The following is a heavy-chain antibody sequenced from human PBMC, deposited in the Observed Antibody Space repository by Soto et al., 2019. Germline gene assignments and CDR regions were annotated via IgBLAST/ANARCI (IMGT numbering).Heavy chain of an antibody. CDR2: ISAYNGNT. Sequence: QVQLVQSGAAVKKPGASVKVSCKASGYTFTSYDIRWVRQAPGQGLEWMGWISAYNGNTNYAQKLQDRVTMTTDTSTSTAYLELRSLRSDDTAVYYCAREGGTMGAGWFDPWGQGTLVTVSS. CDR3: AREGGTMGAGWFDP. J-gene: IGHJ5*02. CDR1: GYTFTSYD. V-gene: IGHV1-18*01. D-gene: IGHD3-10*01.